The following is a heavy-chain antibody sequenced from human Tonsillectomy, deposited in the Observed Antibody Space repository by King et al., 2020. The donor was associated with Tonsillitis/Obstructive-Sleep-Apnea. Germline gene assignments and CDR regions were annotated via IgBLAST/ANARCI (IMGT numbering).Heavy chain of an antibody. D-gene: IGHD2-2*02. CDR2: ISYDGSNK. J-gene: IGHJ3*02. V-gene: IGHV3-30*04. Sequence: VQLVQSGGGVVQPGRSLRLSCAASGFTFSTYAMHWVRQAPGKGLEWVAVISYDGSNKYYADSVKGRFTISRDNSKNTLYLQMNSLRTEDTAVYYCARVRDCSSTSCYNAFDIWGQGTMVTVSS. CDR1: GFTFSTYA. CDR3: ARVRDCSSTSCYNAFDI.